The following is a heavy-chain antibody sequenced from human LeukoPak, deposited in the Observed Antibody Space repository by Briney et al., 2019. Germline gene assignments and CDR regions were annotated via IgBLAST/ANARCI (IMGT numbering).Heavy chain of an antibody. J-gene: IGHJ1*01. Sequence: GGSLRLSCAASGFTFTSYALSWVRQAPGKGLEWVSSISGSGGSAYYADSVKGRFTISRDNSKNTLYLQMNSLRAEDTAVYYCAKDLPNPGTSRHFQYWGQGTLVTVSS. CDR3: AKDLPNPGTSRHFQY. V-gene: IGHV3-23*01. D-gene: IGHD2-8*01. CDR2: ISGSGGSA. CDR1: GFTFTSYA.